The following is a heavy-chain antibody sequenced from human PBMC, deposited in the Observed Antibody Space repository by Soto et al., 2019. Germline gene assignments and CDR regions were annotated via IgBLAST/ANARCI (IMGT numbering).Heavy chain of an antibody. CDR2: ISSTSSYT. D-gene: IGHD6-19*01. CDR3: ARDLALAGNY. J-gene: IGHJ4*02. CDR1: GFTFSSYS. V-gene: IGHV3-21*01. Sequence: GGSLRLSCAASGFTFSSYSMNWVRQAPGKGLEWVSSISSTSSYTHYSDSVRGRLTISRDNANNSLFLQMNSLRAEDTATYYCARDLALAGNYWGQGVLVTVSS.